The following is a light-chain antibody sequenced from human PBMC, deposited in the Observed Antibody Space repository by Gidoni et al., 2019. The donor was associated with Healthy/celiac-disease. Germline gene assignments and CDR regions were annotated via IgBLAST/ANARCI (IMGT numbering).Light chain of an antibody. J-gene: IGLJ1*01. V-gene: IGLV7-46*01. CDR1: TGAVTSGHY. CDR2: DTS. CDR3: LLSYSGANYV. Sequence: QAVSTQEPSLTVSPGGTVTLTCGSSTGAVTSGHYPYWFQQKPGQAPRTLIYDTSNKHSWTPARFSGSLLGGKAALTLSGAQPEDEAEYYCLLSYSGANYVFGTGTKVTVL.